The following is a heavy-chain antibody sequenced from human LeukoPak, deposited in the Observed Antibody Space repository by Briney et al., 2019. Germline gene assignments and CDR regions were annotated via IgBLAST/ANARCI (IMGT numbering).Heavy chain of an antibody. D-gene: IGHD5-18*01. CDR1: GGSIRSYY. Sequence: PSETLSLTCTVSGGSIRSYYWSWIRQPPGKGLEWIGYIYYSGSTNYNPSLKSRVTISVDTSKNQFSLKLSSVTAADTAVYYCARDDGGTAMAYYYYYYMDVWGKGTTVTISS. CDR2: IYYSGST. J-gene: IGHJ6*03. V-gene: IGHV4-59*12. CDR3: ARDDGGTAMAYYYYYYMDV.